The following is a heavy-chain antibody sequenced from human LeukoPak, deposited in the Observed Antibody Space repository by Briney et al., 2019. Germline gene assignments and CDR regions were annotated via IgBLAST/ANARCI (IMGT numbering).Heavy chain of an antibody. CDR3: ATGLGDSSGYYFDY. V-gene: IGHV1-24*01. D-gene: IGHD3-22*01. Sequence: GASVKVSCKVSGYTLTELSMHWVRQAPGKGLEWMGWINPKSGGTNYAQKFQGRVTMTEDTSTDTAYMELSSLRSEDTAVYYCATGLGDSSGYYFDYWGQGTLVTVSS. CDR1: GYTLTELS. J-gene: IGHJ4*02. CDR2: INPKSGGT.